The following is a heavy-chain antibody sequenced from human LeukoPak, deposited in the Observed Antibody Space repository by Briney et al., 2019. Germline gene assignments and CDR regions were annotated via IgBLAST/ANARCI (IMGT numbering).Heavy chain of an antibody. CDR3: ASITIFGVAIPPSGAFDI. Sequence: SETLSLTCTVSGGSISSSSYYWGWIRQPPGKGLEWIGSIYYSGSTYYNPSLKSRVTISVDTSKNQFSLKLSSVTAADTAVYYCASITIFGVAIPPSGAFDIWGQGTMVTVSS. CDR2: IYYSGST. CDR1: GGSISSSSYY. D-gene: IGHD3-3*01. V-gene: IGHV4-39*07. J-gene: IGHJ3*02.